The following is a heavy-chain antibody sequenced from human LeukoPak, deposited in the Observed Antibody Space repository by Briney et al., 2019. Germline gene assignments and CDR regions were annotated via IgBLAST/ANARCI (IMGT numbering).Heavy chain of an antibody. V-gene: IGHV1-18*01. J-gene: IGHJ6*03. CDR1: GYTFTSYG. D-gene: IGHD6-6*01. Sequence: ASVKVSCKASGYTFTSYGISWVRQAPGQGLEWMGWISAYNGNTNYAQKLQGRVTMTTDTSTSTAYMELRSLRSDDTAVYYCARAAQLAVYYYYYMDVWGKGTTVTVSS. CDR2: ISAYNGNT. CDR3: ARAAQLAVYYYYYMDV.